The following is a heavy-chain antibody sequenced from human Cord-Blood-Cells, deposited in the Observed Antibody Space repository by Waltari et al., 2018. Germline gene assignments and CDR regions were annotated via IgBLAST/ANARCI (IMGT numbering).Heavy chain of an antibody. Sequence: QLQLQESGPGLVQPSETLSLTCTVSGGSISRSSYYWGWLRQPPGKGLEWSGSIYYSGSTYYNPSLKSRVTISVDTSKNQFSLKLSSVTAADTAVYYCARQLWFGELLFDAFDIWGQGTMVTVSS. V-gene: IGHV4-39*01. CDR2: IYYSGST. CDR1: GGSISRSSYY. D-gene: IGHD3-10*01. CDR3: ARQLWFGELLFDAFDI. J-gene: IGHJ3*02.